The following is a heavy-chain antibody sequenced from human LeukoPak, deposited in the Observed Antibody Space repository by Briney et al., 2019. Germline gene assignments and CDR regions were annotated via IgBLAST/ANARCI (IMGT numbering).Heavy chain of an antibody. CDR2: ISWNSGSI. CDR1: GFTFDDYA. Sequence: QPGGSLRLSCAASGFTFDDYAMHWVRQAPGKGLEWVSGISWNSGSIGYADSVKGRFTISRDNAKNSLYLQMNSLRAEDTALYYCAKAVYYYDSSGYSPPRFDYWGQGTLVTVSS. V-gene: IGHV3-9*01. J-gene: IGHJ4*02. CDR3: AKAVYYYDSSGYSPPRFDY. D-gene: IGHD3-22*01.